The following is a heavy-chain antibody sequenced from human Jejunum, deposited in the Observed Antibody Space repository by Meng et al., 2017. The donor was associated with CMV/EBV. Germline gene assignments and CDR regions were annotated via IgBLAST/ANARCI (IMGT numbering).Heavy chain of an antibody. CDR1: GGSIGSGDYY. D-gene: IGHD3-3*01. J-gene: IGHJ4*02. CDR3: ARGSIFVSFDS. CDR2: IHDTGST. Sequence: QVHRQESGPGLVKPSQTLSLTCSVSGGSIGSGDYYWSWIRQPPGKGLEWIGYIHDTGSTYYNPSLKSRVDISLGTSRNHFSLTLSSVTAEDTAVYFCARGSIFVSFDSWGQGTLVTVSS. V-gene: IGHV4-30-4*08.